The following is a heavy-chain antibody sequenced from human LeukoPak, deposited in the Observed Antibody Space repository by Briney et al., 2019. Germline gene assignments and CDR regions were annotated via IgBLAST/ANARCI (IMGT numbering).Heavy chain of an antibody. Sequence: GGSLRLSCAASGFTFSSYSMNWVRQAPGKGLEWVSSISSSSSYIYYADSVKGRFTISRDNAKNSLYLQMNSLRAEDTAVYYCARDGLWGAFDIWGQGTMVTVSS. CDR2: ISSSSSYI. D-gene: IGHD3-16*01. V-gene: IGHV3-21*01. J-gene: IGHJ3*02. CDR3: ARDGLWGAFDI. CDR1: GFTFSSYS.